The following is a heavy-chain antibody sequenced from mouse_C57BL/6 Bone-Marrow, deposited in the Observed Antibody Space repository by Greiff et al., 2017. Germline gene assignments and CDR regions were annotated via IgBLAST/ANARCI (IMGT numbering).Heavy chain of an antibody. J-gene: IGHJ2*01. CDR1: GFTFSSYG. Sequence: EVQRVESGGDLVKPGGSLKLSCAASGFTFSSYGMSWVRQTPDKRLEWVATLSSGGSYTYYPDSVKGRFTISRDNAKNTLYLQMSSLKSEDTAMYYCSRPFNWDVYFDYWGQGTTLTVSS. CDR3: SRPFNWDVYFDY. D-gene: IGHD4-1*01. CDR2: LSSGGSYT. V-gene: IGHV5-6*01.